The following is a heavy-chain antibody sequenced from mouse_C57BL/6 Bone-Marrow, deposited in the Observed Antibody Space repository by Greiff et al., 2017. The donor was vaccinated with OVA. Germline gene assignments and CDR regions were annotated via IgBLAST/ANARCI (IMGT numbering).Heavy chain of an antibody. V-gene: IGHV1-50*01. J-gene: IGHJ4*01. CDR1: GYTFTSYW. Sequence: VQLQQPGAELVKPGASVKLSCKASGYTFTSYWMQWVKQRPGQGLEWIGEIDPSDSYTNYNQKFKGKATLTVDTSSSTAYMQLSSLTSEDSAVYYCAREGAYDYGYRDYWGQGTSVTVSS. D-gene: IGHD2-4*01. CDR2: IDPSDSYT. CDR3: AREGAYDYGYRDY.